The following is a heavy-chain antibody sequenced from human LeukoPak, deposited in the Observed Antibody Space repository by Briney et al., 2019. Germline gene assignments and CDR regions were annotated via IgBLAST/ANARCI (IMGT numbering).Heavy chain of an antibody. CDR1: GFTVSSNY. D-gene: IGHD3-10*01. CDR2: IYSGGST. V-gene: IGHV3-53*01. Sequence: GGSLRLSCAASGFTVSSNYMSWVRQAPGKGLEWVSVIYSGGSTYYADSVKGRFTISRDNSKNTLYLQMNSLRAEDTAVYYCARVWYGYGSGSYYPSFDYWGQGTLVTVSS. CDR3: ARVWYGYGSGSYYPSFDY. J-gene: IGHJ4*02.